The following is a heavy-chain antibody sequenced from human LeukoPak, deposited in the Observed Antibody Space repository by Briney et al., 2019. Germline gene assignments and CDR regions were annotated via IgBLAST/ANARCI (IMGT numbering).Heavy chain of an antibody. J-gene: IGHJ4*02. V-gene: IGHV1-18*01. CDR1: GYTFTSYG. CDR2: ISAYNGNT. Sequence: ASVKVSCKASGYTFTSYGISWVGQAPGQGLEWMGWISAYNGNTNYAQKLQGRVTMTTDTSTSTAYMELRSLRSDDTAVYYCARDERAGKIVATPHDYWGQGTLVTVSS. D-gene: IGHD3-22*01. CDR3: ARDERAGKIVATPHDY.